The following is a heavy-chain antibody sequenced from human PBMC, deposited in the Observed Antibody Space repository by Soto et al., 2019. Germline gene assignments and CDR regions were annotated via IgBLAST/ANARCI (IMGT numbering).Heavy chain of an antibody. Sequence: QVQLQQGGAGLLKPSETLSLTCAVYGGSLGGYYWSWIRQPPGKGLEWIGEINHSGSTNYNPSLKSRVTISVDTSKNQFSLKLSSVTAADTAVYYCARESSLGAARPRKWFDPWGQGTLVTVSS. J-gene: IGHJ5*02. CDR3: ARESSLGAARPRKWFDP. D-gene: IGHD6-6*01. CDR1: GGSLGGYY. CDR2: INHSGST. V-gene: IGHV4-34*01.